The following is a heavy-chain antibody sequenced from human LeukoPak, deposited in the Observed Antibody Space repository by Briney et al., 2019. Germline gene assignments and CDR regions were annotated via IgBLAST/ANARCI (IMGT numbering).Heavy chain of an antibody. CDR3: ARIYYYDSSGYYSVNYWFDP. D-gene: IGHD3-22*01. V-gene: IGHV5-51*01. J-gene: IGHJ5*02. CDR1: GYSFTSYW. Sequence: GESLKISCKGSGYSFTSYWIGWVRQMPGKGLEWMGIIYPGDSDTRYSPSFQGQVTISADKSISTAYLQWSSLKASDTAMYYCARIYYYDSSGYYSVNYWFDPWGQGTLVTVPS. CDR2: IYPGDSDT.